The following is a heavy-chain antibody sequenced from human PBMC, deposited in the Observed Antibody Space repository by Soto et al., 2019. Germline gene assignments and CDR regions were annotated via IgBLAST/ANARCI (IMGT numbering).Heavy chain of an antibody. CDR2: IIPIFGTA. V-gene: IGHV1-69*01. CDR3: TKVRADYYDSSGPNY. J-gene: IGHJ4*02. D-gene: IGHD3-22*01. Sequence: ASVKVSCKASGGTFSSYAISWVRQAPGQGLEWMGGIIPIFGTANYAQKFQGRVTITADESTSTAYMELSSLRSEDTAVYYCTKVRADYYDSSGPNYWGQGTLVTVSS. CDR1: GGTFSSYA.